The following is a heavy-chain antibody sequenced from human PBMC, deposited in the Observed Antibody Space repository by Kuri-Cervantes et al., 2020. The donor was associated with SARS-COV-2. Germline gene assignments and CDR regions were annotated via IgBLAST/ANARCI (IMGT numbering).Heavy chain of an antibody. V-gene: IGHV1-24*01. CDR2: FDPEDGET. CDR1: GGTLRNYA. CDR3: ATRPRFLEWLLSYYFDY. Sequence: ASVKVSCKASGGTLRNYAISWVRQAPGKGLEWMGGFDPEDGETIYAQKFQGRVTMTEDTSTDTAYMELSSLRSEDTAVYYCATRPRFLEWLLSYYFDYWGQGTRVTVSS. D-gene: IGHD3-3*01. J-gene: IGHJ4*02.